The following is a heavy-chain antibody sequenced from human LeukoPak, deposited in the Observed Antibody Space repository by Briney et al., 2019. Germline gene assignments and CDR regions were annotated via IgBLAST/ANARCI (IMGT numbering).Heavy chain of an antibody. D-gene: IGHD3-10*01. J-gene: IGHJ4*02. CDR1: GYTFTTYG. Sequence: GASVKVSCKASGYTFTTYGMNWVRQAPGQGLEWMGWINTNTGNPTYAQGFTGRFVFSLDTSVSTAYLQISSLKAEDTAVYDCARDTGFSMLRGILFWGQGTLVTVSS. CDR2: INTNTGNP. CDR3: ARDTGFSMLRGILF. V-gene: IGHV7-4-1*02.